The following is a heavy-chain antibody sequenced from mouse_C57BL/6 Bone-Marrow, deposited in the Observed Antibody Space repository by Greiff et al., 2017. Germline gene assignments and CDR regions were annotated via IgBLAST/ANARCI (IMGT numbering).Heavy chain of an antibody. D-gene: IGHD1-1*01. J-gene: IGHJ2*01. Sequence: QVQLKESGAELMKPGASVKLSCKATGYTFTGYWIAWVKQTPGHGLEWVGAILPGSGSTNYPEKFKGRATFTADTSSNTAYLQLSSLTTEDSAIYSSTREITTVVEVYWGQGTTLTVSS. CDR1: GYTFTGYW. CDR3: TREITTVVEVY. V-gene: IGHV1-9*01. CDR2: ILPGSGST.